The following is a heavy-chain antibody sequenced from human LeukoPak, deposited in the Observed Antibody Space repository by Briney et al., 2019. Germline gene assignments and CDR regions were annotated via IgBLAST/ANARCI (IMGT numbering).Heavy chain of an antibody. CDR3: ATYYANGPGRGH. J-gene: IGHJ4*02. Sequence: PSETLSLTCIVSGASVSSGDHHWSWIRQAPGKGLEWIGHNMNTYYNPSLKSRVTISIDTSKNQFSLMLSTVTAADTAIYYCATYYANGPGRGHWGPGTLVTVSS. V-gene: IGHV4-61*08. D-gene: IGHD2-8*01. CDR1: GASVSSGDHH. CDR2: NMNT.